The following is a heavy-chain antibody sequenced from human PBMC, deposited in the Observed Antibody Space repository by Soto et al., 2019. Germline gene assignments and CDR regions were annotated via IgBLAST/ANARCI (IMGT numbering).Heavy chain of an antibody. CDR2: ISAYNGNT. CDR1: GYTFTSYG. J-gene: IGHJ3*02. D-gene: IGHD1-1*01. Sequence: ASVKVSCKASGYTFTSYGISWVRQAPGQGLEWMGWISAYNGNTNYAQKLQGRVTMTTDTSTSTAYMELRSLRSDDTAVYYCAKDINRRDGNSSDAYDMWGQGTMVTVSS. V-gene: IGHV1-18*01. CDR3: AKDINRRDGNSSDAYDM.